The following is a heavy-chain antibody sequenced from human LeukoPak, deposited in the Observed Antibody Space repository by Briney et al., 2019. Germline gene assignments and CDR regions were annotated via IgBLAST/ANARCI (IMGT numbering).Heavy chain of an antibody. D-gene: IGHD1-1*01. Sequence: GGSLRLSCAASGFSFTSYAMNWVRQAPGKGLEWVSAISGSGRSTYSADSVRGRFTTSRDSSKNILYLQMNNLRGEDTAVYYCAKAGARGNVNWFDSWGQGTLVTVSS. J-gene: IGHJ5*01. CDR1: GFSFTSYA. CDR3: AKAGARGNVNWFDS. CDR2: ISGSGRST. V-gene: IGHV3-23*01.